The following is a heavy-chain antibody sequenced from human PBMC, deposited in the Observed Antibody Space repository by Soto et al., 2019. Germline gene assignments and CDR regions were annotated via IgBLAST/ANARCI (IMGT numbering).Heavy chain of an antibody. D-gene: IGHD4-4*01. CDR2: IYWDDVK. CDR1: GFSLTTSGVG. CDR3: AHKTVRVSSSDWFDP. Sequence: QITLKESGPTLVKPTQTLTLTCTFSGFSLTTSGVGVGWIRQPPGEALEWLALIYWDDVKRYSPSLQSRLTITRDTSKNKVVLTMTYMYPVDTATYYWAHKTVRVSSSDWFDPWGQGILVTVSS. V-gene: IGHV2-5*02. J-gene: IGHJ5*02.